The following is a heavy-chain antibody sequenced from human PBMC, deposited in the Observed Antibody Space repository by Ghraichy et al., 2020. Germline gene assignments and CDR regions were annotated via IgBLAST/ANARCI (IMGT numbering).Heavy chain of an antibody. Sequence: SCAASGFTFSSYSMNWVRQAPGKGLEWVSSINSSSSYIYYADSVKGRFTISRDNAKNSLYLQMNSLRAEDTAVYYCARLNEVAAAGPGVDYWGQGTLVTVSS. CDR2: INSSSSYI. J-gene: IGHJ4*02. CDR3: ARLNEVAAAGPGVDY. CDR1: GFTFSSYS. D-gene: IGHD6-13*01. V-gene: IGHV3-21*01.